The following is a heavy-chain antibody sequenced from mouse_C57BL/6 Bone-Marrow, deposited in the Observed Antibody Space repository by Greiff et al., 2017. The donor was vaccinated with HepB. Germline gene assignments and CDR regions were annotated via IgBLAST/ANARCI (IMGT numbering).Heavy chain of an antibody. J-gene: IGHJ3*01. CDR2: ISDGGSYT. V-gene: IGHV5-4*01. Sequence: EVQGVESGGGLVKPGGSLKLSCAASGFTFSSYAMSWVRQTPEKRLEWVATISDGGSYTYYPDNVKGRFTISRDNAKNNLYLQMSHLKSEDTAMYYCASPYGYDAAYWGQGTLVTVSA. D-gene: IGHD2-2*01. CDR3: ASPYGYDAAY. CDR1: GFTFSSYA.